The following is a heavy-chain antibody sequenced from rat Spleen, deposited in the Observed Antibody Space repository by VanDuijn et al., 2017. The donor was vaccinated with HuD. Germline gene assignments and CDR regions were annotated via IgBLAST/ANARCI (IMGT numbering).Heavy chain of an antibody. J-gene: IGHJ2*01. CDR2: IWGNGDT. V-gene: IGHV2S61*01. CDR1: EFSLTSNS. Sequence: QVQLKESGPGLVQPSQTLSLTCTVSEFSLTSNSVSWVRQPPGKGLEWMGVIWGNGDTNYRSALKARLSISRDTSKSQVFLKVNNLQTEDTAMYFCATQHYYEGYYRDYWGQGVMVTVSS. D-gene: IGHD1-12*03. CDR3: ATQHYYEGYYRDY.